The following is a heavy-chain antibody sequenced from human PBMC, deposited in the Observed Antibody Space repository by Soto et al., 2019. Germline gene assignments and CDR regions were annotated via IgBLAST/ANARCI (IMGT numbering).Heavy chain of an antibody. J-gene: IGHJ6*02. CDR3: ARHSSIAAAYGMDV. CDR1: GGSISSYY. CDR2: IYYSGST. Sequence: QVQLQESGPGLVKPSETLSLTCTVSGGSISSYYWSWIRQPPGKGLEWIAYIYYSGSTNYNPSLKSRGPMSVDTSKNQFPLKLSSVTAADTAVYYCARHSSIAAAYGMDVWGQGTTVTVSS. V-gene: IGHV4-59*08. D-gene: IGHD6-13*01.